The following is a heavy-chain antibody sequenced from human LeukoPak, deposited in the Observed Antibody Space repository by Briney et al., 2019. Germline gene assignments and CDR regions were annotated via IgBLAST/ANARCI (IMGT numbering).Heavy chain of an antibody. CDR1: GFTFSGFS. CDR3: VRDFNWAFDS. J-gene: IGHJ4*02. V-gene: IGHV3-48*01. Sequence: GGSLRLSCAASGFTFSGFSLNWVRQAPGKGLERISHIRPSGADMYYAASVKGRFTISRDSATNSLYLHMNNLKVDDSAVYFCVRDFNWAFDSWGQGTLVTVSS. D-gene: IGHD7-27*01. CDR2: IRPSGADM.